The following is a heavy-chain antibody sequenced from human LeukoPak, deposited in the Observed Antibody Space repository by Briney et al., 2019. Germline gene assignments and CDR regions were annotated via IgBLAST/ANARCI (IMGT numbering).Heavy chain of an antibody. Sequence: SETLSLTCAVYDGSLSGYYWSWIRQPPGKGLEWIGEINHSGSTDYNPSLKSRVTISVDTSKNQFSLKLSSVTAADTAVYYCARNPPDYWGQGTLVTVSS. CDR2: INHSGST. CDR1: DGSLSGYY. J-gene: IGHJ4*02. V-gene: IGHV4-34*01. CDR3: ARNPPDY.